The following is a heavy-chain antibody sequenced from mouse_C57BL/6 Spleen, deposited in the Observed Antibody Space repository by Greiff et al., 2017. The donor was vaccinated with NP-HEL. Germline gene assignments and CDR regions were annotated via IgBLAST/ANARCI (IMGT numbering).Heavy chain of an antibody. Sequence: EVQLQQSGPGLVKPSQSLSLTCSVTGYSITSGYYWNWIRQFPGNKLEWMGYISYDGSNNYNPSLKNRISITRDTSKNQFFLKLNSVTTEDTATYYCARRSNWYWYFDVWGTGTTVTVSS. V-gene: IGHV3-6*01. J-gene: IGHJ1*03. CDR3: ARRSNWYWYFDV. CDR1: GYSITSGYY. CDR2: ISYDGSN. D-gene: IGHD2-5*01.